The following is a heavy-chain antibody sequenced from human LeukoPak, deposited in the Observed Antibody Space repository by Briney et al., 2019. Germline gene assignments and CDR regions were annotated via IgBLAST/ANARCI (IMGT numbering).Heavy chain of an antibody. CDR1: GGSISSYY. D-gene: IGHD2-15*01. Sequence: SETLPLTCTVSGGSISSYYWSWIRQPPGKGLEWIGYIYYSGSTNYNPSLKSRVTISVDTSKNQFSLKLSSVTAADTAVYYCARLPVCSGGSCYQLYFDYWGQGTLVTVSS. V-gene: IGHV4-59*01. J-gene: IGHJ4*02. CDR3: ARLPVCSGGSCYQLYFDY. CDR2: IYYSGST.